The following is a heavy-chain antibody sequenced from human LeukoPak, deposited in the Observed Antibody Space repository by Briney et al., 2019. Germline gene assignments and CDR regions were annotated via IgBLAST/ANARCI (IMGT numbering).Heavy chain of an antibody. CDR1: GASISSSY. CDR2: IYYSGST. V-gene: IGHV4-59*12. Sequence: SETLSLTCTVSGASISSSYWNWIRQPPGKGLEWIGEIYYSGSTNYNPSLKSRVTISVDKSKNQFSLKLSSVTAADTAVYYCAKLGGYAYGMDVWGQGTTVTVSS. J-gene: IGHJ6*02. D-gene: IGHD3-22*01. CDR3: AKLGGYAYGMDV.